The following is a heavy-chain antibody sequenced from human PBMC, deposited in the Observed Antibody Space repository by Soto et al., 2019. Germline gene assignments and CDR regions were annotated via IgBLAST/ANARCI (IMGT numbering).Heavy chain of an antibody. Sequence: GGSLRLSCAASGFTFSSYAMHWVRQAPGKGLEWVAVISYDGSNKYYADSVKGRLTISRDNSKNTLYLQMNSLRAEDTAVYYCARARLKAAAGRESYYYYGMDVWGQGTTVTVSS. CDR3: ARARLKAAAGRESYYYYGMDV. CDR1: GFTFSSYA. D-gene: IGHD6-13*01. CDR2: ISYDGSNK. J-gene: IGHJ6*02. V-gene: IGHV3-30-3*01.